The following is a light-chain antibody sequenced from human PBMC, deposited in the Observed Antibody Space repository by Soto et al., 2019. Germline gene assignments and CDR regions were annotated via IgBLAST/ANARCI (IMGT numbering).Light chain of an antibody. CDR2: DAS. J-gene: IGKJ4*01. CDR1: QNVYNN. CDR3: QQCRNWPLT. V-gene: IGKV3-15*01. Sequence: EIVMTQSPATLSVSPGDGATLSCKASQNVYNNLAWYQQSPGHPPRLLIYDASIRDTGISARFSGSGYGTEFTLTISSLQSEDFAVYFCQQCRNWPLTFGGGTKVEIK.